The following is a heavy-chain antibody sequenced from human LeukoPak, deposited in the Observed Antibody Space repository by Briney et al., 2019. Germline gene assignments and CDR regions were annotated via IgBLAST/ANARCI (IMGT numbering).Heavy chain of an antibody. CDR3: ARGKIYSGYDSPNYYYYGMDV. CDR1: GGSISSGGYS. V-gene: IGHV4-30-2*01. D-gene: IGHD5-12*01. Sequence: SETLSLTCAVSGGSISSGGYSWSWIRQPPGKGLEWIGYIYHSGGTYYNPSLKSRVTISVDRSKNQFSLKLSSVTAADTAVYYCARGKIYSGYDSPNYYYYGMDVWGQGTTVTVSS. J-gene: IGHJ6*02. CDR2: IYHSGGT.